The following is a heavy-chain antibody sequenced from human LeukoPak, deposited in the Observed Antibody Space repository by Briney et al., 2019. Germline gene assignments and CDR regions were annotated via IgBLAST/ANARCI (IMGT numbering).Heavy chain of an antibody. CDR3: ARVEQQLARLYYYGMDV. Sequence: SQTLSLTCTVSGGSISSGDFYWSWIRQHPGKGLEWIGYIYYSGSTNYNPSLKSRVTISVDTSKNQFSLKLSSVTAADTAVYYCARVEQQLARLYYYGMDVWGQGTTVTVSS. CDR2: IYYSGST. V-gene: IGHV4-61*08. D-gene: IGHD6-13*01. J-gene: IGHJ6*02. CDR1: GGSISSGDFY.